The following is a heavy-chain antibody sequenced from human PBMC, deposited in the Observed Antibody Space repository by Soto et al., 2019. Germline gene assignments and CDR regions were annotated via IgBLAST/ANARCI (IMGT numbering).Heavy chain of an antibody. Sequence: GASVKVSCKASGYTFTGYYMHWVRQAPGQGLEWMGWINPNSGGTNYAQKFQGWVTMTRDTSISTAYMELSRLRSDDTAVYYCARGWTTVTPASIYYFDYWGQGTLVTVSS. V-gene: IGHV1-2*04. CDR3: ARGWTTVTPASIYYFDY. CDR2: INPNSGGT. D-gene: IGHD4-4*01. CDR1: GYTFTGYY. J-gene: IGHJ4*02.